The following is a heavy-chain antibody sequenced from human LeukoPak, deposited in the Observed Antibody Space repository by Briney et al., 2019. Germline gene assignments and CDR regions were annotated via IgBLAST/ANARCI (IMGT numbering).Heavy chain of an antibody. CDR1: GFTFSSHW. CDR2: IKEDGTRK. J-gene: IGHJ6*02. V-gene: IGHV3-7*01. Sequence: GGSLRLSCAASGFTFSSHWMTWVRQAPGKGLEWVANIKEDGTRKNYVDSVRGRFTISRDSAKNSLYLQMNSLRAEDTALYYCARALWSGHIYYGMDVWGQGTTVTVSS. CDR3: ARALWSGHIYYGMDV. D-gene: IGHD3-10*01.